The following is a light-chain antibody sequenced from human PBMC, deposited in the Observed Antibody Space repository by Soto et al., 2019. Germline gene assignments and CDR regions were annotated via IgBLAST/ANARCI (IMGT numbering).Light chain of an antibody. CDR3: QSYDSSLSGSIV. V-gene: IGLV1-40*01. Sequence: QSALTQPPSVSGAPGQRVTISCTGSSSNIGAGYDVHWYQQLPGTAPKLLIYANSNRPSGVPDRFSGSKSGTSASLAITGLQAEDEADYYCQSYDSSLSGSIVFGTGTKVTVL. CDR2: ANS. CDR1: SSNIGAGYD. J-gene: IGLJ1*01.